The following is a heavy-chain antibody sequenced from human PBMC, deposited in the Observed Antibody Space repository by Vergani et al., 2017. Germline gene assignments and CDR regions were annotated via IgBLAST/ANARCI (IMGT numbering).Heavy chain of an antibody. CDR3: AGEQDPRGAFDI. CDR2: ISYDGTQK. Sequence: QVHLVESGGGVVQPGRSLRLSCVVSGFTSSYYGMHWVRQAPGKGLEWVAVISYDGTQKYYADSVKGRFTISRDNSKSTLYLQMNSLRTEDTAVYYCAGEQDPRGAFDIWGQGTMVTVSS. J-gene: IGHJ3*02. CDR1: GFTSSYYG. V-gene: IGHV3-30*03.